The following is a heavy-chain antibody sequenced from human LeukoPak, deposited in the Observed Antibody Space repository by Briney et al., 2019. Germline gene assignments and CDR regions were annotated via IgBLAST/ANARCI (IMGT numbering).Heavy chain of an antibody. Sequence: ASVKVSCKASGYTFTSYDINWVRQATGQGLEWMGWMNPNSGNTGYAQKFQGRVTMTRNTSISTAYMELGSLRSEDTAVYYCARGSYCTNGVCLYYYYYMDVWGKGTTVTVSS. CDR2: MNPNSGNT. V-gene: IGHV1-8*01. CDR3: ARGSYCTNGVCLYYYYYMDV. CDR1: GYTFTSYD. D-gene: IGHD2-8*01. J-gene: IGHJ6*03.